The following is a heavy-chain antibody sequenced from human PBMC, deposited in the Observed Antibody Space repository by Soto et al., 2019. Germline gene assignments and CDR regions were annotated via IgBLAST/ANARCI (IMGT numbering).Heavy chain of an antibody. CDR3: TRDSLSSNYEGDP. D-gene: IGHD4-4*01. J-gene: IGHJ5*02. CDR2: IRSKAYGGTT. V-gene: IGHV3-49*03. CDR1: GFTFGDYA. Sequence: GGSLRLSCTASGFTFGDYAISWFRQAPGKGLEWVGFIRSKAYGGTTEYAASVKGRFTISRDDSKSIAYLQMNSLKTEDTAVYYCTRDSLSSNYEGDPWGQGTLVTVSS.